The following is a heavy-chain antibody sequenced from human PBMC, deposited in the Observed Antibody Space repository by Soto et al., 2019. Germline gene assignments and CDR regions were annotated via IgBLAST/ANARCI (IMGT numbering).Heavy chain of an antibody. D-gene: IGHD3-22*01. Sequence: QLQLQESGPGLLKPSETLSLTCSVSGGSISGDTFYWGWIRQPPGKGLEWVGSLYYRGSTYNNPSPKCRVTIYADTSKNQFSLMLTSVTAADTAVYFGSRTVSDYDTNGYYFTGFDPWGQGTLVTVSS. CDR3: SRTVSDYDTNGYYFTGFDP. CDR2: LYYRGST. J-gene: IGHJ5*02. V-gene: IGHV4-39*01. CDR1: GGSISGDTFY.